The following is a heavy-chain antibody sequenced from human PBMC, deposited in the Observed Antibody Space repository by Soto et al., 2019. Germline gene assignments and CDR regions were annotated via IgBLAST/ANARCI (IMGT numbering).Heavy chain of an antibody. V-gene: IGHV3-30*18. CDR1: GFTFSSYG. CDR2: ISYDGSNK. Sequence: QVQLVESGGGVVQPGRSLRLSCAASGFTFSSYGMHWVRQASGKGLEWVAVISYDGSNKYYADSVKGRFTISRDNSKNTLYLQMNSLRVEDTAVYYGAKGGYCSSASCYADYWGQGTLVTVSS. CDR3: AKGGYCSSASCYADY. D-gene: IGHD2-2*01. J-gene: IGHJ4*02.